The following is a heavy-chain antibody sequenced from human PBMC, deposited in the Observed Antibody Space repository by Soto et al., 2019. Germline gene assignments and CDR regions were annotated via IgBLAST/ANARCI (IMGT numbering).Heavy chain of an antibody. CDR1: GYTFTSYY. V-gene: IGHV1-46*01. CDR2: INPSGGST. D-gene: IGHD6-13*01. CDR3: ARGAAIAAAGVTEWFDP. J-gene: IGHJ5*02. Sequence: ASVKVSCRASGYTFTSYYMHWVRLAPGQGLEWMGIINPSGGSTSYAQKFQGRVTMTRDMSTSTVYMELSGLRSEDTAVYYCARGAAIAAAGVTEWFDPWGQGTLVTVSS.